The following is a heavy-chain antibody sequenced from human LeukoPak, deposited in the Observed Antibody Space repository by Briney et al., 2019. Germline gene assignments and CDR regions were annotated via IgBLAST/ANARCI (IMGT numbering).Heavy chain of an antibody. Sequence: SETLSLTCTVSGGSISSTTYYWGWIRQPPGKGLEWIGNIYYTGITYYNPSLKSRLTISADTSKNQFSLNLSSVTATDTAVYYCARDRTGAFDIWGQGTMVTVSS. D-gene: IGHD1-14*01. CDR1: GGSISSTTYY. CDR2: IYYTGIT. J-gene: IGHJ3*02. CDR3: ARDRTGAFDI. V-gene: IGHV4-39*07.